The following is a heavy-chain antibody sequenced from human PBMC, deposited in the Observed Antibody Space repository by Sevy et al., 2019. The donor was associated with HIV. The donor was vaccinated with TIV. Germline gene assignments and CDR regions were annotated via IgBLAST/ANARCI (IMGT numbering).Heavy chain of an antibody. V-gene: IGHV3-11*01. CDR1: GFTFSNYY. CDR2: SSSSGSTV. CDR3: ARSYGSFGFDN. Sequence: GGSLRLSCAASGFTFSNYYMSWIRQAPGKGLEWVSYSSSSGSTVSYRDSVRGRLTISRDNAKNTVSLQMNSLRAEDTAVYYCARSYGSFGFDNWGQGTLVTVSS. D-gene: IGHD3-16*02. J-gene: IGHJ4*02.